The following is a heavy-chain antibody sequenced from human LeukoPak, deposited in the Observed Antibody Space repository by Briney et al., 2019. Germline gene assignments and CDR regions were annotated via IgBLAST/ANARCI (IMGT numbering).Heavy chain of an antibody. Sequence: PGGSLRLSCAASGFTFSSYGMHWVRQAPGKGLEWVTFIQYDGSNKYYADSVKGRFTISRDNSKNTVYLQVNSLRTEDTAVYYCARSLTMVRAYDYWGQGTLVTVSS. D-gene: IGHD3-10*01. J-gene: IGHJ4*02. CDR2: IQYDGSNK. V-gene: IGHV3-30*02. CDR1: GFTFSSYG. CDR3: ARSLTMVRAYDY.